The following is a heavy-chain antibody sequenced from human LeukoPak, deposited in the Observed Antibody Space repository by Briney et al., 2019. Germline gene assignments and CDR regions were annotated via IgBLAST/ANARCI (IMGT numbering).Heavy chain of an antibody. CDR3: ARDDLYCSSTSCYRAFDY. CDR1: GGSISSGSYY. D-gene: IGHD2-2*02. Sequence: PSETLSLTCTVSGGSISSGSYYWSWIRQPAGKGLEWIGRIYTSGSTNYNPSLKSRVTISVDTSKNQFSLKLSSVTAADTAVYYCARDDLYCSSTSCYRAFDYWGQGTLVTVSS. J-gene: IGHJ4*02. V-gene: IGHV4-61*02. CDR2: IYTSGST.